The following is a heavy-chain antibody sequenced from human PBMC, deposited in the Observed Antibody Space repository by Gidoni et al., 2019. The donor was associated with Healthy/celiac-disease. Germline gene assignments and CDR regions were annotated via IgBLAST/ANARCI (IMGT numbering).Heavy chain of an antibody. Sequence: QVQLQESGPGLVQPSQTLSLTCTVSGGSISSGGYYWSWIRQHPGTGLEWIGYIYYSGSTYYNPSLKSRVTISVDTSKNQFSLKLSSVTAADTAVYYCARLVVPAAKGGYYYYYYMDVWGKGTTVTVSS. CDR2: IYYSGST. J-gene: IGHJ6*03. V-gene: IGHV4-31*03. CDR3: ARLVVPAAKGGYYYYYYMDV. D-gene: IGHD2-2*01. CDR1: GGSISSGGYY.